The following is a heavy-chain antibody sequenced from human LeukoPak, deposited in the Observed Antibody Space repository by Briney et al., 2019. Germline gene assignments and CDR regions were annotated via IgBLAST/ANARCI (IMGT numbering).Heavy chain of an antibody. CDR2: LRFDATSY. CDR3: AKIGTFVYDTRGRHCLDS. D-gene: IGHD3-16*01. Sequence: PGGSLRLSCAASGFTFTTFGMNWVRQAPGKGLEWVSYLRFDATSYYYAESVKGRFTISRDNSKTTLYLQMNSLRAEDTAVYFCAKIGTFVYDTRGRHCLDSSGQGTLVTVSS. V-gene: IGHV3-30*02. CDR1: GFTFTTFG. J-gene: IGHJ4*02.